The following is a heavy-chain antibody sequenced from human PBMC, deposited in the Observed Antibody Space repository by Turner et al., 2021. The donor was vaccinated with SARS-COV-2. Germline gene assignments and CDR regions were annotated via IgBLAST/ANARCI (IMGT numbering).Heavy chain of an antibody. CDR2: ISSRISYL. D-gene: IGHD3-3*01. Sequence: QLVESGGGGVQPGRSLRPPRVNLASHFSTYAMHWVRQAPGKGLEWVSSISSRISYLYYADSVKGRFTISRDNAKNSLYLQMNSLRAEDTAVYYCAREYYDFWSGYLGYGMDVWGQGTTVTVSS. V-gene: IGHV3-21*02. CDR3: AREYYDFWSGYLGYGMDV. J-gene: IGHJ6*02. CDR1: SHFSTYA.